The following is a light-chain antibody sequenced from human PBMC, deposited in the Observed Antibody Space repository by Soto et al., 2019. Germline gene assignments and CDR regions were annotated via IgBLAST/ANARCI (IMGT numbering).Light chain of an antibody. V-gene: IGLV4-69*01. CDR1: SGHSSYA. CDR2: LNSDGSH. Sequence: QLVLTQSPSASASLGASVKLTCTLSSGHSSYAIAWHQQQPEKGPRYLMKLNSDGSHSKGDGIPDRVSGSSSGAERYLTISSLQSEDEADYYFQTWGTGALWVFGGGTMLTVL. J-gene: IGLJ3*02. CDR3: QTWGTGALWV.